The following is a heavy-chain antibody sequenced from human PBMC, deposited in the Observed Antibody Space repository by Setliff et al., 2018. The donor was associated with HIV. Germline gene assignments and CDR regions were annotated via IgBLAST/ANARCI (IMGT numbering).Heavy chain of an antibody. CDR2: IIPILGVA. Sequence: GASVKVSCKASSSTFNSHTINWVRQAPGQGLDWMGRIIPILGVANYAQRFQGKVTITADKSTSTAYMELTSLRFDDTAMYYCVRGVQSPPHYSYYYMDVWGEGTMVTV. D-gene: IGHD3-3*01. CDR1: SSTFNSHT. J-gene: IGHJ6*03. CDR3: VRGVQSPPHYSYYYMDV. V-gene: IGHV1-69*02.